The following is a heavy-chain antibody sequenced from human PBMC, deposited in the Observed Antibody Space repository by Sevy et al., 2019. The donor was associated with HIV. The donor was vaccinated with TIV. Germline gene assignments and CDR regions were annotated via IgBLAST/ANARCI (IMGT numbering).Heavy chain of an antibody. CDR1: GFTFSSYA. CDR2: ISGSGGST. D-gene: IGHD3-22*01. CDR3: AKEARYYYDSSGYYYVLLYYYYGMDV. Sequence: GGSLRLSCAASGFTFSSYAMSWVRQAPGKGLEWVSAISGSGGSTYYAYSVKGRFNISRDNSKNTLYLQMNSLRAEDTAVYYCAKEARYYYDSSGYYYVLLYYYYGMDVWGQGTTVTVSS. J-gene: IGHJ6*02. V-gene: IGHV3-23*01.